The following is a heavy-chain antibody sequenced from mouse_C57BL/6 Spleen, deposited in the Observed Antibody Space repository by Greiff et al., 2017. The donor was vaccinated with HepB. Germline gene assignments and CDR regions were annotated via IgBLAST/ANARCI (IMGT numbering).Heavy chain of an antibody. D-gene: IGHD6-1*01. Sequence: EVQLQQSGPELVKPGASVKIPCKASGYTFTDYNMDWVKQSHGKSLEWIGDINPNNGGTNYNQKFKGKATLTVDKSSSTAYMELRSLTSEDTAVYYCARWAATHGFDYWGQGTTLTVSS. V-gene: IGHV1-18*01. CDR2: INPNNGGT. CDR1: GYTFTDYN. CDR3: ARWAATHGFDY. J-gene: IGHJ2*01.